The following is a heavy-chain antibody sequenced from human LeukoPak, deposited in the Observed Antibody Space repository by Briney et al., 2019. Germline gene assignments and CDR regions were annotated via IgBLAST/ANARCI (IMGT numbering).Heavy chain of an antibody. D-gene: IGHD3-9*01. CDR2: IYTSGTT. CDR1: GGSISSSSYY. Sequence: PSETLSLTCTVSGGSISSSSYYWGWIRQPPGKGLEWIGRIYTSGTTNYNPALKRRVTMSVDPSKNQFSLKRSSVTAADTAVYYCARDPDYDILTGYYKGAFDIWGQGTMVTVSS. J-gene: IGHJ3*02. V-gene: IGHV4-39*07. CDR3: ARDPDYDILTGYYKGAFDI.